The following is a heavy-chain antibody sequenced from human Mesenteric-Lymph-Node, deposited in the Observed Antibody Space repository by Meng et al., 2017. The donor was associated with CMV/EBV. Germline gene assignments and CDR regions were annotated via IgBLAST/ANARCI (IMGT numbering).Heavy chain of an antibody. J-gene: IGHJ6*02. D-gene: IGHD3-3*01. CDR1: GYTFTGYF. CDR2: VNPNTGAT. Sequence: ASVKVSCKASGYTFTGYFVHWVRQAPGQGLEWMGWVNPNTGATNYAQNFQGRVTMTRDTSINTAYMDLSRLGSDDTAVYYCARGSYEFWGNFYPSELYTLDVWGQGTTVTVSS. V-gene: IGHV1-2*02. CDR3: ARGSYEFWGNFYPSELYTLDV.